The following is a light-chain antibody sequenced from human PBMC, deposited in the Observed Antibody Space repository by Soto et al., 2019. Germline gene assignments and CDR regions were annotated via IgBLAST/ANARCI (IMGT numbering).Light chain of an antibody. V-gene: IGKV4-1*01. CDR1: QSVLHSSTNKNY. CDR2: WAS. Sequence: DIVMTQSPDSLAVSLGERATINCKSSQSVLHSSTNKNYLAWYQQKPGQSPNLLIYWASAREYGVPDRFSGSGSGTDFTLTISSQQAEDVAVYYCQQYYSIPWTFGQGTKVEIK. J-gene: IGKJ1*01. CDR3: QQYYSIPWT.